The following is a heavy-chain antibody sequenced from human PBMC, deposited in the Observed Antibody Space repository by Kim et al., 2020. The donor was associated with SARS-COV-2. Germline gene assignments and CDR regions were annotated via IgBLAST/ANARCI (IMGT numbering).Heavy chain of an antibody. D-gene: IGHD3-10*01. CDR2: ISWNSGSI. CDR3: AKAGPQSSWFGEYPYYYYGMDV. V-gene: IGHV3-9*01. J-gene: IGHJ6*02. Sequence: GGSLRLSCAASGFTFDDYAMHWVRQAPGKGLEWVSGISWNSGSIGYADSVKGRFTISRDNAKNSLYLQMNSLRAEDTALYYCAKAGPQSSWFGEYPYYYYGMDVWGQGTTVTVSS. CDR1: GFTFDDYA.